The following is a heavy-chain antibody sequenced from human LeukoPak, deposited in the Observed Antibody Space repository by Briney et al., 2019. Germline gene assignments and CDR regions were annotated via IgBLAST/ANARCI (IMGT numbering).Heavy chain of an antibody. CDR1: GGSISSGSYY. V-gene: IGHV4-61*02. Sequence: SETLSLTCTVSGGSISSGSYYWSWIRQPAGKGLEWIGRIYTSGSTNYNPSLKSRVTISVDTSKNQLSLKLSSVTAADTAVYYCARETVLRGSGSNIFDYWGQGTLVTVSS. J-gene: IGHJ4*02. CDR3: ARETVLRGSGSNIFDY. CDR2: IYTSGST. D-gene: IGHD3-10*01.